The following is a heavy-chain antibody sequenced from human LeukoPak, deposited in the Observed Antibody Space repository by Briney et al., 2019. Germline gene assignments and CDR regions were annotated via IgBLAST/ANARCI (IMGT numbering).Heavy chain of an antibody. V-gene: IGHV4-30-2*01. CDR3: ARAGSTVTTQADNWFDP. D-gene: IGHD4-17*01. CDR1: GGSISSGGYS. J-gene: IGHJ5*02. Sequence: SETLSLTCAVSGGSISSGGYSWSWIRQPPGKGLEWIGYIYHSGSTYYNPSLKSRVTISVDRSRNQFSLRLSSVTAADTAVYYCARAGSTVTTQADNWFDPWGQGTLVTVSS. CDR2: IYHSGST.